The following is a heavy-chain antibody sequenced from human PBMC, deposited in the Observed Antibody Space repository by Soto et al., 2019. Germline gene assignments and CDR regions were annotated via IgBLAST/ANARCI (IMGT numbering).Heavy chain of an antibody. CDR1: GGSISSYY. CDR2: IYYSGST. V-gene: IGHV4-59*01. D-gene: IGHD3-22*01. Sequence: PSETLSLTCTVSGGSISSYYWSWIRRPPGKGLEWIGYIYYSGSTNYNPSLKSRVTISVDTSKNQFSLKLSSVTAADTAVYYCAREVVATNFDPWGQGTLVTVSS. J-gene: IGHJ5*02. CDR3: AREVVATNFDP.